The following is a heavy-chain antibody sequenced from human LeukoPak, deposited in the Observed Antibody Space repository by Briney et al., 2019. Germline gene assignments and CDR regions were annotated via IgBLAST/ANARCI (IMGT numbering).Heavy chain of an antibody. CDR1: GFSFSGSD. CDR2: ITTKAHNYAP. J-gene: IGHJ4*02. CDR3: TTYISGHY. V-gene: IGHV3-73*01. Sequence: GGSLKLSCAASGFSFSGSDMHWVRQASGKGLEWVGRITTKAHNYAPAYGASVKGRFTFSRDDSKNTAYLQMNSLKTEDTALTYCTTYISGHYWGQGTLVTVSS. D-gene: IGHD6-19*01.